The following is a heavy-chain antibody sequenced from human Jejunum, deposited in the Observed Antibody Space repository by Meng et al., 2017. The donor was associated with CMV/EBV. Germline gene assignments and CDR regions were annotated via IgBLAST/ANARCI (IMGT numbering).Heavy chain of an antibody. CDR3: ARNWGE. Sequence: QVQLQEPGPGLVKPSGTLSLTCAFSGGSISSSYWSWVRQPPGKGLEWIAEIHHSGITNYNPSLKSRLTISVDKSKNQYFLNLDSVTAADTAVYYCARNWGEWGQGTLVTVSS. D-gene: IGHD7-27*01. CDR1: GGSISSSYW. J-gene: IGHJ4*02. V-gene: IGHV4-4*02. CDR2: IHHSGIT.